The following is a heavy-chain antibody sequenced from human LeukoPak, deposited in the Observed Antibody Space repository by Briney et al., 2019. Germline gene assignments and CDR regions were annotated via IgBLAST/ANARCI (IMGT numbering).Heavy chain of an antibody. Sequence: GGSLRLSCAASGLTFSSYAMSWVRQAPGKGLEWVSAISGSGGSTYYADSVKGRFTISRDNSKNTLYLQMNSLRAEDTAVYYCAKVGDYGDYGTFDAFDTWGQGTMVTVSS. CDR3: AKVGDYGDYGTFDAFDT. D-gene: IGHD4-17*01. J-gene: IGHJ3*02. CDR2: ISGSGGST. CDR1: GLTFSSYA. V-gene: IGHV3-23*01.